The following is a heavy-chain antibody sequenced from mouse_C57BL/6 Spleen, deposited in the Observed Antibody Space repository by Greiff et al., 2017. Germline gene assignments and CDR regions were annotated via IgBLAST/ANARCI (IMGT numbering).Heavy chain of an antibody. V-gene: IGHV1-59*01. D-gene: IGHD1-1*01. Sequence: VQLQQPGAELVRPGTSVKLSCKASGYTFTSYWMHWVKQRPGQGLEWIGVIDPSDSYTNYNQKFKGKATLTVDTSSSTAYMQLSSLTSEDSAVYYCASDYYGSSYHAMDYWGQGTSVTVSS. CDR3: ASDYYGSSYHAMDY. CDR2: IDPSDSYT. CDR1: GYTFTSYW. J-gene: IGHJ4*01.